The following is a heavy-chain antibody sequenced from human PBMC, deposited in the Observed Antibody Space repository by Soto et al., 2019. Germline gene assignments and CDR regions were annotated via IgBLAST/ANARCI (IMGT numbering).Heavy chain of an antibody. J-gene: IGHJ4*02. CDR3: AKDRYYYVSSGYSPIDY. V-gene: IGHV3-30*18. Sequence: TGGSLRLSCAASGFTFSSYGMHWVRQAPGKGLEWVAVISYDGSNKYYADSVKGRFTISRDNPKNTLYLQMNSLRAEDTAVYYCAKDRYYYVSSGYSPIDYWGQGPLVTVSS. CDR2: ISYDGSNK. CDR1: GFTFSSYG. D-gene: IGHD3-22*01.